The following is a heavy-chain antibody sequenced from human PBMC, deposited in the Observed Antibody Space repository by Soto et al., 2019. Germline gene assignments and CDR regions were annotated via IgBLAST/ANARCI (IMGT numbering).Heavy chain of an antibody. CDR1: GGSIGSSSSY. D-gene: IGHD3-22*01. CDR2: IYYSGST. Sequence: SEPLSINCNVSGGSIGSSSSYWGWIRQPPGKGLEWIGSIYYSGSTYYNPSLKSRVTISVDTSKNQFSLKLSSVTAADTAVYYCASLVYDSIGYRPGWGQGTLVTVSS. V-gene: IGHV4-39*01. J-gene: IGHJ4*02. CDR3: ASLVYDSIGYRPG.